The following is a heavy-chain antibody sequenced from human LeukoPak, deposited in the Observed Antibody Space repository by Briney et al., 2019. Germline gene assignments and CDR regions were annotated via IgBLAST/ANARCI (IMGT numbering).Heavy chain of an antibody. CDR2: ISGSGNTT. CDR3: ARDIYGSGSSQFDY. Sequence: GGSLRLSCAASKFTFSTYAMTWVRQAPGKGLEWVSAISGSGNTTYYADSVKGRFTISRDNSKNTLYLQMISLRAEDTAVYYCARDIYGSGSSQFDYWGQGTLVTVSS. CDR1: KFTFSTYA. D-gene: IGHD3-10*01. V-gene: IGHV3-23*01. J-gene: IGHJ4*02.